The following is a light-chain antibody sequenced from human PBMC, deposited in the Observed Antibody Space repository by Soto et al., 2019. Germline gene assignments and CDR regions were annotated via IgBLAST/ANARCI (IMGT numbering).Light chain of an antibody. CDR1: QSTSRY. CDR2: DAS. J-gene: IGKJ1*01. CDR3: QQYNTYLTWT. V-gene: IGKV1-5*01. Sequence: DLPMNQSPSTLPASVGDRVTITCRGSQSTSRYLNWYQQKPGKAPRLLIYDASNLESGVPSRFSGSGSRTEFTLTITSLQPEDAATYYCQQYNTYLTWTFGQGTKVDI.